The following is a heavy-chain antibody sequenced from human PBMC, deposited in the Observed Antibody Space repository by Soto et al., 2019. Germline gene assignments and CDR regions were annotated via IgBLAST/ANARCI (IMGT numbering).Heavy chain of an antibody. CDR1: GGSISSGGYY. J-gene: IGHJ4*02. V-gene: IGHV4-31*03. D-gene: IGHD4-17*01. CDR3: ARMTTVTLGFEY. CDR2: IYYSGST. Sequence: QVQLQESGPGLVKPSQTLSLTCTVSGGSISSGGYYWSWIRHHPGKGLEWIGYIYYSGSTYYNPSLRSRVTISIDTSKNQFSLKLSSVTAADTAVYYCARMTTVTLGFEYWSPGTLVTVSS.